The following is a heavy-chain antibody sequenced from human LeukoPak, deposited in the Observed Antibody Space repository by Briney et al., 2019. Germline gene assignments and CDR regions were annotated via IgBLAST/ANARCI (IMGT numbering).Heavy chain of an antibody. CDR3: AKMISGAGDYYYGMDV. CDR2: ISSTSSYI. V-gene: IGHV3-21*04. CDR1: GFIFSSYT. Sequence: PGGSLRLSCAASGFIFSSYTINWVRQAPGKGLEWLSSISSTSSYIYYADSVKGRFTISRDNSKNTLYLQMSSLRAEDTAVYYCAKMISGAGDYYYGMDVWGQGTTVTVSS. D-gene: IGHD3-10*01. J-gene: IGHJ6*02.